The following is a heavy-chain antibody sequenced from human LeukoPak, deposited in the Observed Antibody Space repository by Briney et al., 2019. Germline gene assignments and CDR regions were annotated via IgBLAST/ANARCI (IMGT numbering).Heavy chain of an antibody. J-gene: IGHJ6*02. CDR1: GGSISSYY. V-gene: IGHV4-59*01. D-gene: IGHD5-24*01. Sequence: SETLSLTCTVSGGSISSYYWSWIRQPPGKGLEWIGYIYYSGSTNYNPSLKSRVTISVDTSKNQFSLKLISVTAADPAVSYCARHPEGYNSVPYYYGRDVWGQGTTVTVSS. CDR3: ARHPEGYNSVPYYYGRDV. CDR2: IYYSGST.